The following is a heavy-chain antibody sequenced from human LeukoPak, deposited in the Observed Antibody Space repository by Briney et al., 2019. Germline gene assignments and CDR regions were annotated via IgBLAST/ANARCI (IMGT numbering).Heavy chain of an antibody. J-gene: IGHJ4*02. CDR2: INPNSGGT. V-gene: IGHV1-2*02. D-gene: IGHD3-22*01. CDR1: GYTFTGYY. CDR3: ARASHYYDSSGPGGY. Sequence: ASVKVSCKASGYTFTGYYMHWVRQAPGQGLEWMGWINPNSGGTNYAQKFQGRVTVTRDTSISTAYMELSRLRSDDTAVYYCARASHYYDSSGPGGYWGQGTLVTVSS.